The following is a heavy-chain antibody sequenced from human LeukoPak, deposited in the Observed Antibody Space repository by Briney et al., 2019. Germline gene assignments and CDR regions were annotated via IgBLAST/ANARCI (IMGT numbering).Heavy chain of an antibody. Sequence: SGTLSLTCAVSGGSISSGNWWSWVRQPPGKGLEWIGEIYHSGSTNYNPSLKSRVTISVDKSKNQFSLKLSSVTAADTAVYYCARVIAVAGTSPGSGYYYGMDVWGQGTTVTVSS. CDR2: IYHSGST. V-gene: IGHV4-4*02. D-gene: IGHD6-19*01. J-gene: IGHJ6*02. CDR1: GGSISSGNW. CDR3: ARVIAVAGTSPGSGYYYGMDV.